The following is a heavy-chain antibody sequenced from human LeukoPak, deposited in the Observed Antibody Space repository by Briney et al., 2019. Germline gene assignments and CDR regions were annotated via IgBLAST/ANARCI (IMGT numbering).Heavy chain of an antibody. CDR1: GFTFSSYA. Sequence: GGSLRLSCAASGFTFSSYAMSWVRQAPGKGLEWVSAISGSGGSTYYADSVKGRFTISRDNSKNTLYLRMNSLRAEDTAVYYCAKDVTLWFGGENWGQGTLVTVSS. CDR2: ISGSGGST. CDR3: AKDVTLWFGGEN. J-gene: IGHJ4*02. D-gene: IGHD3-10*01. V-gene: IGHV3-23*01.